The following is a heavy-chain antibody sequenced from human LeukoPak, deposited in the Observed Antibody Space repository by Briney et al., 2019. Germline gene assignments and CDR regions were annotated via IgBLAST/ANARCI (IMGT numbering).Heavy chain of an antibody. CDR1: GFSVNDFY. V-gene: IGHV3-7*01. J-gene: IGHJ4*02. CDR2: IKQDGSEN. Sequence: GGSLRLSCAASGFSVNDFYMSWIRQSPGKGLEWVANIKQDGSENYYVDSVKGRFTISRDNAKNSLYLAMNSLRAEDTAVYYCARDQGYGDYGFDYWGQGTLVTVSS. CDR3: ARDQGYGDYGFDY. D-gene: IGHD4-17*01.